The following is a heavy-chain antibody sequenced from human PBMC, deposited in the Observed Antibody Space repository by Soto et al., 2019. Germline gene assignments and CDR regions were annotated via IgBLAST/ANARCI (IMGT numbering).Heavy chain of an antibody. CDR2: IDNSGST. D-gene: IGHD3-3*01. CDR1: AGFISNYF. CDR3: ARGGQDFWSGPFDY. J-gene: IGHJ4*02. Sequence: PSETLSLTCTVSAGFISNYFCNWIRQPAGKGLEWIGRIDNSGSTNYNPSLKSRVTMSSDTSRNQFSLKLNSVTAADTAVYYCARGGQDFWSGPFDYWGQGALVTVSS. V-gene: IGHV4-4*07.